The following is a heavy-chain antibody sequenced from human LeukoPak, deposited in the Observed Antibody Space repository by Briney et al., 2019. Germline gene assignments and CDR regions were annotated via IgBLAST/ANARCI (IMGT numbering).Heavy chain of an antibody. CDR1: GFTFSNYG. J-gene: IGHJ3*02. CDR3: ARGGRPRAFDI. D-gene: IGHD2-15*01. V-gene: IGHV3-48*01. CDR2: ISSSSTI. Sequence: PGGSLRLSCAASGFTFSNYGMHWVRQAPGKGLEWVSYISSSSTIYYADSVKGRFTISRDNAKNSLYLQMNSLRAEDTAVYYCARGGRPRAFDIWGQGTMVTVSS.